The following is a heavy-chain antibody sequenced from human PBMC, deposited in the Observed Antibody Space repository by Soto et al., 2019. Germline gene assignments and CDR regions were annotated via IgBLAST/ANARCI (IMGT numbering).Heavy chain of an antibody. D-gene: IGHD3-16*01. J-gene: IGHJ6*02. Sequence: QVQLVQSGAEVKKPGASVKVSCKASGYTFTGYYMHWVRQAPGQGLEWMGWINPNSGGTIYAQKFQGRFTMTRDTSISTPYMELSRLRSDDTAVYYCARGGIEGGYYYYGMDVWGQGTTVTVSS. V-gene: IGHV1-2*02. CDR2: INPNSGGT. CDR3: ARGGIEGGYYYYGMDV. CDR1: GYTFTGYY.